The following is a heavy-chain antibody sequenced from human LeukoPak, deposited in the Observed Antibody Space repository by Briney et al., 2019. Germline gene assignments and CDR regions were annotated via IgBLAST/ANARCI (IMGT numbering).Heavy chain of an antibody. D-gene: IGHD2-21*02. Sequence: SETLFLTCIVSGGSISNYYWSWIRQSPGKGLEWIGYIYHSGKTNYNPSLKSRVTMSMDTSRNQFSLRLNSVTAADTAVYYCARGGGEPAYCGGDCYSADYWGQGTLVTVSS. V-gene: IGHV4-59*01. J-gene: IGHJ4*02. CDR1: GGSISNYY. CDR3: ARGGGEPAYCGGDCYSADY. CDR2: IYHSGKT.